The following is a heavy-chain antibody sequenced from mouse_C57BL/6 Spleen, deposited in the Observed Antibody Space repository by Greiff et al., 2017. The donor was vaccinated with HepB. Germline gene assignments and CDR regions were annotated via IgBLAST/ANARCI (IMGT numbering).Heavy chain of an antibody. Sequence: VQLQQSGAELVRPGTSVKVSCKASGYAFTNYLIEWVKQRPGQGLEWIGVINPGSGGTNYNEKFKGKATLTADTPSSTAYMQLSSLTSEDSAVYFCAREYYPAMDYWGQGTSVTVSS. CDR3: AREYYPAMDY. J-gene: IGHJ4*01. CDR2: INPGSGGT. V-gene: IGHV1-54*01. CDR1: GYAFTNYL. D-gene: IGHD1-1*01.